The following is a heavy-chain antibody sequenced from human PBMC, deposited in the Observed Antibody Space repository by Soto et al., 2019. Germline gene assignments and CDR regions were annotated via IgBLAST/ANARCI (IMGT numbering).Heavy chain of an antibody. CDR2: IIPIFGTA. J-gene: IGHJ3*02. CDR1: GGTFSSYA. Sequence: QVQLVQSGAEVKKPGSSVKVSCKASGGTFSSYAISWVRQAPGQGPEWMGGIIPIFGTANYAQKFQGRVTITADESTSTAYMELSSLRSEDTAVYYCARRGGEIGCGGDCYTHDAFDIWGQGTMVTVSS. D-gene: IGHD2-21*02. CDR3: ARRGGEIGCGGDCYTHDAFDI. V-gene: IGHV1-69*01.